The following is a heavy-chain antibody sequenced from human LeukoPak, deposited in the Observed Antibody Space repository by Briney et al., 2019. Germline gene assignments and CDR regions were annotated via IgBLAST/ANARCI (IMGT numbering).Heavy chain of an antibody. V-gene: IGHV3-74*01. CDR3: ARGGGYNLDY. CDR2: INSDGSFT. CDR1: GFTFSSYW. J-gene: IGHJ4*02. Sequence: GGSLRLSCAASGFTFSSYWVHWVRQAPGRGLMWVSRINSDGSFTSYADSVKGRFTISRDNAKNTLYLQMDSLRAEDTAVYYCARGGGYNLDYWGQGALVTVSS. D-gene: IGHD1-14*01.